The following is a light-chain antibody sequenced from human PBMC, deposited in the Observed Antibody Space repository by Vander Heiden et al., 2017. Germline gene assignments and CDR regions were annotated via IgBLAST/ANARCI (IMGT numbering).Light chain of an antibody. CDR1: QSVSSN. Sequence: EIAMPQPPATLSVSPGERATLSCRASQSVSSNLTWYQQKPGQAPRLLIYSASIRASGVPARFSGSGSGTEFTLTISSLQSEDFAVYYCQQYNNWPRAFGPGTKVDIK. CDR3: QQYNNWPRA. V-gene: IGKV3D-15*01. J-gene: IGKJ3*01. CDR2: SAS.